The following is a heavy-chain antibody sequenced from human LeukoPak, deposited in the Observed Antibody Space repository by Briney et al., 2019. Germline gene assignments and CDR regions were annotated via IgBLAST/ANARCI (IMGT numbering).Heavy chain of an antibody. D-gene: IGHD3-10*01. Sequence: PGGSLRLSCTASGFTFSNYGMHWVRQAPGKGLEWVAVVWYDGSRKYYADSVKGRFTISRDNSKNTLYLQMNSLRAEDTAVYYCATLNYGPYYFDYWGQGTLVTVSS. CDR3: ATLNYGPYYFDY. CDR2: VWYDGSRK. J-gene: IGHJ4*02. CDR1: GFTFSNYG. V-gene: IGHV3-33*01.